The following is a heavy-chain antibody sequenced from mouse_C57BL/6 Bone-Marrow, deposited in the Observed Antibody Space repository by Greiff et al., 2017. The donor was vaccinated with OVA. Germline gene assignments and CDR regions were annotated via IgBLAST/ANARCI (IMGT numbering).Heavy chain of an antibody. CDR2: IHPSDSDT. D-gene: IGHD2-4*01. CDR3: AIEGDDYDVVYYAMDY. V-gene: IGHV1-74*01. J-gene: IGHJ4*01. Sequence: VQLQQPGAELVKPGASVKVSCKASGYTFTSYWMHWVKQRPGQGLEWIGRIHPSDSDTNYNQKFKGKATLTVDKSSSTAYMQLSSLTSDDSAVYYCAIEGDDYDVVYYAMDYWGQGTSVTVSS. CDR1: GYTFTSYW.